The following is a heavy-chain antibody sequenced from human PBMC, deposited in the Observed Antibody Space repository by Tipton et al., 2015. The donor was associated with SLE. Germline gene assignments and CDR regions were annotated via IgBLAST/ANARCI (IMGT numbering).Heavy chain of an antibody. CDR3: ARSVWWLPPDYYYYMDV. J-gene: IGHJ6*03. CDR2: IYPGDSDT. D-gene: IGHD5-12*01. Sequence: QLVQSGAEVKKPGESLKISCKGSGYSFISYWIGWVRQMPGKGLEWMRIIYPGDSDTRYSPSFQGQVTISADKSISTAYLQWSSLKASDTAMYYCARSVWWLPPDYYYYMDVWGKGPTVTVSS. CDR1: GYSFISYW. V-gene: IGHV5-51*03.